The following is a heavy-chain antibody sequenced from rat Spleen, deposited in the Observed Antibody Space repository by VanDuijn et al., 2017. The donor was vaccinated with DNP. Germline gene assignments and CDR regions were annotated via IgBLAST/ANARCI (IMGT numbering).Heavy chain of an antibody. CDR1: GFTFSDYY. Sequence: EVQLVESGGGLVQPGRSLKLSCAASGFTFSDYYMAWVRQAPTKGLEWVAYITYDGGSTYYRDSVKGRFTISRDNAKSTLYLQMNSLRSEDMATYYCARWTYYFDYWGQGVMVTVSS. V-gene: IGHV5-22*01. J-gene: IGHJ2*01. CDR2: ITYDGGST. CDR3: ARWTYYFDY.